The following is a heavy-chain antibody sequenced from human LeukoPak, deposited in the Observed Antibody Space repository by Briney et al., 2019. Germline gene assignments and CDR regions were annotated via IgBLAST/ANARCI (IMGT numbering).Heavy chain of an antibody. CDR3: ARVPNDYGDFFFDY. Sequence: SETLSLTCTVSGGPISSSSYYWGWIRQPPGKGLEWIGSIYYSGSTYYNPSLKSRVTISVDTSKNQFSLKLSSVTAADTAVYYCARVPNDYGDFFFDYWGQGTLVTVSS. V-gene: IGHV4-39*07. J-gene: IGHJ4*02. CDR1: GGPISSSSYY. CDR2: IYYSGST. D-gene: IGHD4-17*01.